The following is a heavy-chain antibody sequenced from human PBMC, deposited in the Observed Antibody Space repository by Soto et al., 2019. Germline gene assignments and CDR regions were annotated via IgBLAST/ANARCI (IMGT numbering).Heavy chain of an antibody. CDR3: AKNPGYYYDSTGYHFDY. D-gene: IGHD3-22*01. J-gene: IGHJ4*02. CDR1: GFTFSSYA. CDR2: IYSGGST. Sequence: GGSLRLSCAASGFTFSSYAMSWVRQAPGKGLEWVSAIYSGGSTYYADSVKGRFSISRDNSKNTLYLQMNSLRPEDTAVYYCAKNPGYYYDSTGYHFDYWGQGTLVTVSS. V-gene: IGHV3-23*05.